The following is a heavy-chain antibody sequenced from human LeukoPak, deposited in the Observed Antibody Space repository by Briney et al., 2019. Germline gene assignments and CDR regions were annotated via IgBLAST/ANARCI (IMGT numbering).Heavy chain of an antibody. Sequence: GGSLRLSCAASGFTFSSYSMNWVRQAPGKGLEWVSSISSSSSYIYYADSVKGRFTISRDNAKNSLYLQMNSLRAEDTAVYYCATEGGYCSGGSCYSEGYFDYWGQGTLVTVSS. D-gene: IGHD2-15*01. V-gene: IGHV3-21*01. CDR2: ISSSSSYI. CDR3: ATEGGYCSGGSCYSEGYFDY. CDR1: GFTFSSYS. J-gene: IGHJ4*02.